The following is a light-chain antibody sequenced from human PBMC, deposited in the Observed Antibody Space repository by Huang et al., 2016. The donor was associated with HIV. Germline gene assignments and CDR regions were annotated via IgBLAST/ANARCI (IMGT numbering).Light chain of an antibody. CDR2: DAS. CDR1: QSVSSRY. Sequence: EIVLPQSTASLSLSPGERAMLSCGASQSVSSRYLAWFQQKPGLTPRLLIDDASVRAPGIPDRFSGGGCGTDFTLTISRLEPEDFAVYYCQQYGSSSYTFGQGTKLEIK. J-gene: IGKJ2*01. CDR3: QQYGSSSYT. V-gene: IGKV3D-20*01.